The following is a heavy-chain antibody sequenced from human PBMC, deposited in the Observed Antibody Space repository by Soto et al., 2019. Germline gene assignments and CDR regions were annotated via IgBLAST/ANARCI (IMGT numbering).Heavy chain of an antibody. V-gene: IGHV3-13*01. Sequence: EVQLVESGGGLVQPGGSLRLSCAASGFTFSSYDMHWVRQATGKGLEWVSAIGTAGDTYYPGSVKGRFTISRENAKNSLYLQMNSLRAGETAVYYCARAFSKTTVTTLYYYGMDVWGQGTTVTVSS. CDR3: ARAFSKTTVTTLYYYGMDV. D-gene: IGHD4-17*01. CDR2: IGTAGDT. J-gene: IGHJ6*02. CDR1: GFTFSSYD.